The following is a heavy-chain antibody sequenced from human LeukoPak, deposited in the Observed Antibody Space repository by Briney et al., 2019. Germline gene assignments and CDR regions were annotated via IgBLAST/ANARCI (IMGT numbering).Heavy chain of an antibody. CDR3: AREGTMVRGVIGWFDP. J-gene: IGHJ5*02. D-gene: IGHD3-10*01. CDR2: ISASGSTI. Sequence: GGSLRLSCAASGFTFSSYEMNWVRQAPGKGLEWVSYISASGSTIYYADSVKGRFTISRDNAKNSLYLQMNSLGAEDTAVYYCAREGTMVRGVIGWFDPWGQGTLVTVSS. CDR1: GFTFSSYE. V-gene: IGHV3-48*03.